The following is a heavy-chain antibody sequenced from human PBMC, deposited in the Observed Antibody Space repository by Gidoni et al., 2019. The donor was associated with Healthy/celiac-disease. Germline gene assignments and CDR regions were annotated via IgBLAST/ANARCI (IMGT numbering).Heavy chain of an antibody. J-gene: IGHJ3*02. CDR1: GFYLSTGGLV. CDR2: IYWNDDK. V-gene: IGHV2-5*01. Sequence: QITLKESGPTLVKPTQPPTLTCTFPGFYLSTGGLVLGWTRQPPGKALEWLALIYWNDDKRYSPSLKSRLTITKDTSKNQVVLTMTNMDPVDTATYYCAHRPISMITFGGVIASPREAFDIWGQGTMVTVSS. D-gene: IGHD3-16*02. CDR3: AHRPISMITFGGVIASPREAFDI.